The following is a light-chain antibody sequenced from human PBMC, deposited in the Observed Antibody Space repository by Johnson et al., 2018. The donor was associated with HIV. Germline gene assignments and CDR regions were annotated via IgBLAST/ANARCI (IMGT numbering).Light chain of an antibody. CDR1: SSNIGSND. V-gene: IGLV1-51*02. J-gene: IGLJ1*01. CDR3: ATWDRSLTNGGV. Sequence: QSVLSQPPSVSAAPGQKVTVSCSGSSSNIGSNDVSWYQQFPGAAPKLLIYENNKRPSGIPDRFSGSKSGTSATLRITGLPTGDAADYYCATWDRSLTNGGVCGTRTKCTVL. CDR2: ENN.